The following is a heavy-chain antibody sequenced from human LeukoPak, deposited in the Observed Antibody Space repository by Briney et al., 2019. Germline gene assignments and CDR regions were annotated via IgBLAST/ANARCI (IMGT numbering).Heavy chain of an antibody. J-gene: IGHJ4*02. CDR1: GYTISNFG. D-gene: IGHD2-2*01. CDR2: ISGNNDNP. V-gene: IGHV1-18*01. Sequence: ASVKVSCKASGYTISNFGINWVRQAPGQGLEWIAWISGNNDNPNYGQKFQGRFTVTTDSSTSTAYMEQRNLRSDDTAVYYCARDGTSTDDYWGQGTLVTVSS. CDR3: ARDGTSTDDY.